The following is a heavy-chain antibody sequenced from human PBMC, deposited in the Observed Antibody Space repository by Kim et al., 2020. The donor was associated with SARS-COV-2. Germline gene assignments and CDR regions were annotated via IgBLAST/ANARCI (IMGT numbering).Heavy chain of an antibody. D-gene: IGHD2-15*01. Sequence: SETLSLTCAVYGGSISSGGYYWSWIRQHPGKGLEWIGYIYYSGRTYYNPSLKSRVTISVDTSKNQFSLKLSSVTAADTAVYYCAGVVVAATRWFDPWVQG. V-gene: IGHV4-31*11. CDR1: GGSISSGGYY. CDR2: IYYSGRT. J-gene: IGHJ5*02. CDR3: AGVVVAATRWFDP.